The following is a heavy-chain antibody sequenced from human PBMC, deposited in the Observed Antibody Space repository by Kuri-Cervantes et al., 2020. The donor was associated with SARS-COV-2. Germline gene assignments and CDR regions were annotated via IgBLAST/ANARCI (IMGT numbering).Heavy chain of an antibody. D-gene: IGHD3-3*01. CDR2: IRGSGGGT. J-gene: IGHJ4*02. Sequence: GESLKTSCAASGFTFSSYAMSWVRQAPGKGLEWVSAIRGSGGGTYYADSVKGRFTISRDNSKNTLYLQMNSLRAEDAAVYYCARAYYDFWVDYWGQGTLVTVSS. CDR3: ARAYYDFWVDY. CDR1: GFTFSSYA. V-gene: IGHV3-23*01.